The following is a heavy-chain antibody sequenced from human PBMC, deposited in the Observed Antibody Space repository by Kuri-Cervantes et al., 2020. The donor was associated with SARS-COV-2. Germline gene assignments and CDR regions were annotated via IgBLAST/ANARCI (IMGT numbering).Heavy chain of an antibody. V-gene: IGHV4-39*01. CDR3: ARSPSKGDYDGWFDY. CDR1: GGSISSSSYY. CDR2: IFYSGST. D-gene: IGHD4-17*01. J-gene: IGHJ4*02. Sequence: SETMSLTCTVSGGSISSSSYYWGWIRQPPGKGLEWIGSIFYSGSTYYDPSLKSRVTISVDTSKNQFSLKLSSVTAADTAVYYCARSPSKGDYDGWFDYWGQGTLVTVSS.